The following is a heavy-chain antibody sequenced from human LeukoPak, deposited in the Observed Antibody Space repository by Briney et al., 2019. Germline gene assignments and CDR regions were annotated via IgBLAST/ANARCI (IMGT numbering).Heavy chain of an antibody. CDR2: ISYDGSTE. CDR1: GFSFSSHG. J-gene: IGHJ2*01. D-gene: IGHD2-8*01. V-gene: IGHV3-30*18. CDR3: AKCRHGLCSTGSWYFDL. Sequence: PGGSLRLSCAASGFSFSSHGMHWVRQAPGKGLEWVAFISYDGSTEYYEDSVKGRFTASRDNSKNTLYLQMNSLRAEDTAVYYCAKCRHGLCSTGSWYFDLWGRGTLVTVSP.